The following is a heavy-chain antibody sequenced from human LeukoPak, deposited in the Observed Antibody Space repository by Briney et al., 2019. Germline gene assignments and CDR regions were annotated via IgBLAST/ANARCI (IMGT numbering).Heavy chain of an antibody. J-gene: IGHJ3*02. CDR2: IYHSGST. CDR3: ARSSFYGDSSNAFDI. V-gene: IGHV4-30-2*01. D-gene: IGHD4-17*01. Sequence: SQTLSLTCAVSGGSISSGGYSWSWIRQPPGKGLEWIGYIYHSGSTYYNPSLKSRVTISVDKSKNQFSLKLSSVTAADTAVYYCARSSFYGDSSNAFDIWGQGTMVTVSS. CDR1: GGSISSGGYS.